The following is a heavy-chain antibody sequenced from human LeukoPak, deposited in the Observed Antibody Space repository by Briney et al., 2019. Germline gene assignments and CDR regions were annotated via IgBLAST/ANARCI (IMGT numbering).Heavy chain of an antibody. Sequence: ASVKVSCKASGYTFTGYYMHWVRQAPGQGLEWMGWINPNSGDTNYAQKFQGRVTMTRDTSISTAYMEPSRLTSDDTAFYYCARGSYDSSDFEYFHHWGQGALLTVSS. CDR2: INPNSGDT. J-gene: IGHJ1*01. CDR1: GYTFTGYY. V-gene: IGHV1-2*02. CDR3: ARGSYDSSDFEYFHH. D-gene: IGHD3-22*01.